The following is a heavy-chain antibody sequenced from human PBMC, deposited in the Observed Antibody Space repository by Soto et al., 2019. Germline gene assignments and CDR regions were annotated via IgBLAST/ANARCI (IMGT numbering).Heavy chain of an antibody. D-gene: IGHD3-10*01. CDR1: GFTFSNNA. CDR2: IPYDGSNK. V-gene: IGHV3-30*18. CDR3: AKRVGGDGWAPGY. Sequence: QVQLVESGGGVVQPGRSLRLSCAASGFTFSNNAMHWVRQPPGKGLEWVAAIPYDGSNKYYADSMKGRFTISRDNSKNTLYLQMNSLRAEDTAVYYCAKRVGGDGWAPGYWGQGTLVTVSS. J-gene: IGHJ4*02.